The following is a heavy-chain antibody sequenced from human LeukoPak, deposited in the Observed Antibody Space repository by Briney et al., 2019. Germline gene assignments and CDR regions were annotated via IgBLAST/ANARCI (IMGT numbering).Heavy chain of an antibody. Sequence: PGGSLRLSCAASGFIFSNYAMNWVRQAPGKGLEWVAVISGRGDTTYFPDSVKSRLTISRDDSKNMVFLQINSLRVEDTAIYYCAKSSTRDAPLGYFDYWGQGALVTVSS. CDR1: GFIFSNYA. J-gene: IGHJ4*02. CDR3: AKSSTRDAPLGYFDY. CDR2: ISGRGDTT. V-gene: IGHV3-23*01.